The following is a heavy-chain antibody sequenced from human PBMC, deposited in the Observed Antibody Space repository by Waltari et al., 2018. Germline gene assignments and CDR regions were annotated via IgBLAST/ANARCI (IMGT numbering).Heavy chain of an antibody. V-gene: IGHV4-4*07. CDR3: ASLVVVAATGASDI. CDR1: GGSISSYY. CDR2: IYTSGST. Sequence: QVQLQESGPGLVKPSETLSLTCTVSGGSISSYYWSWIRPPAGKGLEWIGRIYTSGSTNYNPSLKSRVTMSVDTSKNQFSLKLSSVTAADTAVYYCASLVVVAATGASDIWGQGTMVTVSS. J-gene: IGHJ3*02. D-gene: IGHD2-15*01.